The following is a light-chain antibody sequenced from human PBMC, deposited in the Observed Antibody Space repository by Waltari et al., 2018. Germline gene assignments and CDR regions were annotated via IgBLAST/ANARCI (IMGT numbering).Light chain of an antibody. CDR2: DVT. V-gene: IGLV2-14*03. Sequence: QSALTQPASVSGSPGQSITISCTGTSSDVGGSNYVSWYQHHPGKVPQLMIYDVTNRPSGVSNRFSGSKSGNTASLTISGLQAEDEADYYCSSWTDSDSLKLLFGGGTKLTVL. CDR3: SSWTDSDSLKLL. CDR1: SSDVGGSNY. J-gene: IGLJ2*01.